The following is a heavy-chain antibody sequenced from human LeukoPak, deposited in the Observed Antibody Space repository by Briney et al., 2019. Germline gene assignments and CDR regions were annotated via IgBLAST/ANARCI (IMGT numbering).Heavy chain of an antibody. Sequence: VGALRLSCAASGFTFSSYAMSWGGQSPAKGVEWVSAISGSGGNTYSADSVKGRCTISRDNSLQTLFLHMNSLRAEDTAVYYCARGMSATSGYLELEYWGQGALVTVST. J-gene: IGHJ4*02. CDR3: ARGMSATSGYLELEY. CDR1: GFTFSSYA. D-gene: IGHD3-22*01. V-gene: IGHV3-23*01. CDR2: ISGSGGNT.